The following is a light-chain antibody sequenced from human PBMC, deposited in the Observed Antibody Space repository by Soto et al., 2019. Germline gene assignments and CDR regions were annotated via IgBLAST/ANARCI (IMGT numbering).Light chain of an antibody. CDR2: KAS. V-gene: IGKV1-5*03. CDR3: KKYKSHPYT. CDR1: QSISGW. J-gene: IGKJ2*01. Sequence: DIQMTQSPSTLSASVGDRVTITCRASQSISGWLAWYQQRPGKAPKFLIYKASSLQSGVPSRFSGSGSETELPLTISSRQLDDFATYTSKKYKSHPYTFGQGTK.